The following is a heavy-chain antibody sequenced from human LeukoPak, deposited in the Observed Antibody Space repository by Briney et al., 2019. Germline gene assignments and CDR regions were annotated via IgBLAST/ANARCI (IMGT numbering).Heavy chain of an antibody. CDR3: AKDGDDYVSYFDY. CDR2: ITASGATT. Sequence: GGSLRLSCAASGFTLSSCAMTWIRQAPGKGLEWVSGITASGATTYYAVSVKGRFTISRDNSKNTVYLQMNSLRAEDTAVYYCAKDGDDYVSYFDYWGQGTLVTVSS. J-gene: IGHJ4*02. V-gene: IGHV3-23*01. D-gene: IGHD3-16*01. CDR1: GFTLSSCA.